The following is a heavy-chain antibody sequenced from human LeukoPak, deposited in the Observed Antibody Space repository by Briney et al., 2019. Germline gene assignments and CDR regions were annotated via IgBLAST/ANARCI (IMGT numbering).Heavy chain of an antibody. CDR2: INPNSGGT. J-gene: IGHJ4*02. Sequence: ASVTVSCTAPGYTFTGYYMHWVRHPPGQGLEWMGLINPNSGGTNYAQTFQGWVTMTRDTSISTAYMELSRLRSDDTAVYYCARGGVITFGGVIVPFDYWGQGTLVTVSS. CDR3: ARGGVITFGGVIVPFDY. V-gene: IGHV1-2*04. CDR1: GYTFTGYY. D-gene: IGHD3-16*02.